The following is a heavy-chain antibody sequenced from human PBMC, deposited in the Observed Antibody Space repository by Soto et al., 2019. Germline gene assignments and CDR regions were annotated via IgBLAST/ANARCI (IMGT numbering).Heavy chain of an antibody. Sequence: SETLSLTCAVSGVSISSSNWWSWVRQSPGKGLEWIGEIFQTGSTNYNPSLKSRVAISMDKSKNQLSLNLMSVTAADTAIYDGARAPFSYYALDVWGKGTTVTVAS. CDR3: ARAPFSYYALDV. V-gene: IGHV4-4*02. J-gene: IGHJ6*04. CDR2: IFQTGST. CDR1: GVSISSSNW.